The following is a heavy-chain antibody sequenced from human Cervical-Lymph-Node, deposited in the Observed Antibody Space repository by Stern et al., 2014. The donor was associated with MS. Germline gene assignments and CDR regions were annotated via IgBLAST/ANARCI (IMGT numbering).Heavy chain of an antibody. CDR2: ISYDGSNK. Sequence: MQLVESGGGVVQPGRSLRLSCAASGFTFSSYGMHWVRQAPGKGLEWVAVISYDGSNKYYADSVKGRFTISRDNSKNTLYLQMNSLRAEDTAVYYCAKDPFLYSTSWYTPHFDYWGQGTLVTVSS. J-gene: IGHJ4*02. CDR3: AKDPFLYSTSWYTPHFDY. CDR1: GFTFSSYG. V-gene: IGHV3-30*18. D-gene: IGHD6-13*01.